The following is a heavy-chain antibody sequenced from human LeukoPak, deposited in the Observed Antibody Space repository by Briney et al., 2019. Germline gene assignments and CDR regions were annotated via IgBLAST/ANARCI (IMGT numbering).Heavy chain of an antibody. CDR3: ARDQGSSSQVDY. Sequence: SETLSLTCTVSGGSISSYYWSWIRQPPGKGLEWIGYIYYSGSTNYNPSLKSRVTISVDTSKNQFSLKLSSVTAADTAVYYCARDQGSSSQVDYWGQGTLVTVSS. V-gene: IGHV4-59*01. CDR1: GGSISSYY. CDR2: IYYSGST. J-gene: IGHJ4*02. D-gene: IGHD6-13*01.